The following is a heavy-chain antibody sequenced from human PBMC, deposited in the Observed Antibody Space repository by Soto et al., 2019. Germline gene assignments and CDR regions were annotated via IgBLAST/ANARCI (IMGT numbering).Heavy chain of an antibody. CDR3: AKDGTIGAADYFFDF. J-gene: IGHJ4*02. V-gene: IGHV3-30*18. CDR2: IASDGKDK. CDR1: GFTFSNYA. Sequence: QVQLVESGGGVVQPGRSLKLSCAASGFTFSNYAIHWVRQAPGKGLEWVAVIASDGKDKRYADSAKGRFTISRDNSKKTVYLQMDSLRGEATAVYYCAKDGTIGAADYFFDFWGQGTLVTVSS. D-gene: IGHD6-13*01.